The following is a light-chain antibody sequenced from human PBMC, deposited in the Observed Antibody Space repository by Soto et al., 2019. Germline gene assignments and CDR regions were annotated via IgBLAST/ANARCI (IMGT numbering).Light chain of an antibody. CDR1: SSNIGNTY. Sequence: QSVLTQPPSASGTPGQRVTISCSGSSSNIGNTYVYWYQQLPGTAPKLLIYRNNQRPSGVPDRFSGSKSGTSASLAISGLRSEDEADYYCAGWDDSMSGHVAFGGGTKLTVL. CDR3: AGWDDSMSGHVA. CDR2: RNN. V-gene: IGLV1-47*01. J-gene: IGLJ2*01.